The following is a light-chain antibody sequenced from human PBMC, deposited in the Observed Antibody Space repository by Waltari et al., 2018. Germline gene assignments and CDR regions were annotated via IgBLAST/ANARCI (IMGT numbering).Light chain of an antibody. CDR1: SSDVGTYNR. CDR3: SSYTSSSTWV. V-gene: IGLV2-18*02. CDR2: EFS. J-gene: IGLJ3*02. Sequence: QSALTQPPSVSGSPGQSVTISCTGTSSDVGTYNRVSWYQQPPGTAPKLMIYEFSKRPSGVPDRFSGSKSGNTASLTISGLQAEDETDYYCSSYTSSSTWVFGGGTKVTVL.